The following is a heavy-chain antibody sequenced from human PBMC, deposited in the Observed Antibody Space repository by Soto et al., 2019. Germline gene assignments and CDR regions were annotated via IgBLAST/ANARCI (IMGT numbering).Heavy chain of an antibody. V-gene: IGHV3-23*01. Sequence: EVQLLESGGNLVQPGGSLRLSCAASGFSFSSYAMTWVRQAPGKGLEWVSVVSGSGASTYYADSVQGRFTISRDNSKNTLYLQMNSLRVEDTAVYYCAKRVVGERYMDVWVKGTTVTVSS. CDR2: VSGSGAST. D-gene: IGHD3-10*01. CDR1: GFSFSSYA. CDR3: AKRVVGERYMDV. J-gene: IGHJ6*03.